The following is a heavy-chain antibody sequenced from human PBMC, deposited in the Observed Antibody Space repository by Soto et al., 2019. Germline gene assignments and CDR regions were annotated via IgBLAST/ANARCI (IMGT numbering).Heavy chain of an antibody. CDR1: GGSISCYY. CDR3: ASMIGDPVLSFDS. CDR2: IFYSGST. D-gene: IGHD3-10*02. J-gene: IGHJ5*01. V-gene: IGHV4-59*01. Sequence: QVQLQESGPGLVKPSETLSLTCTVSGGSISCYYWSWIRQPPGKGLEWIGFIFYSGSTSYNPSLKSRVTISIDTSEYPFSLKLNSVTAADTAVYYCASMIGDPVLSFDSWGQGTLVAVSS.